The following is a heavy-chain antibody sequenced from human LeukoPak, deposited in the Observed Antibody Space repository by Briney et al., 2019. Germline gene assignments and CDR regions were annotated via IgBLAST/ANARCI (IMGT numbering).Heavy chain of an antibody. D-gene: IGHD3-10*01. V-gene: IGHV1-2*02. J-gene: IGHJ6*02. Sequence: ASVKVSCKASGYTFTGSYMHWVRQAPGQGLEWMGWINPNSGGTNYAQKFQGRVTMTRDTSISTAYMELSRLRSDDTAVYYCARVGSVRTNYYYYGMDVWGQGATVTVSS. CDR1: GYTFTGSY. CDR3: ARVGSVRTNYYYYGMDV. CDR2: INPNSGGT.